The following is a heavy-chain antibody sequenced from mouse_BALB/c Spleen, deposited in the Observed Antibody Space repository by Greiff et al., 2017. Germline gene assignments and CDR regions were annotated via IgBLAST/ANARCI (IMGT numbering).Heavy chain of an antibody. J-gene: IGHJ3*01. CDR1: GYAFTNYL. V-gene: IGHV1-54*01. CDR3: ARADYYGSTHEGFAY. Sequence: VQLQQSGAELVRPGTSVKVSCKASGYAFTNYLIEWVKQRPGQGLEWIGVINPGSGGTNYNEKFKGKATLTADNSSSTAYMELRSLTSEDSAVYYCARADYYGSTHEGFAYWGQGTLVTVSA. CDR2: INPGSGGT. D-gene: IGHD1-1*01.